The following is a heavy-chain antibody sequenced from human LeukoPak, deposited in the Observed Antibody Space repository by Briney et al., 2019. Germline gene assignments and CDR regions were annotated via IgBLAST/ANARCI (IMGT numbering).Heavy chain of an antibody. V-gene: IGHV4-34*01. Sequence: SETLCLTCAVYGGSFSGYYWSWIRQPPGKGLEWIWEINHSGSTNYNPSLQSRVTISVDTSKNQFSLTLSSVTAADTAVYYCARGGSYSRGYYYYYMDVWGKGTTVTVSS. CDR1: GGSFSGYY. J-gene: IGHJ6*03. D-gene: IGHD6-13*01. CDR2: INHSGST. CDR3: ARGGSYSRGYYYYYMDV.